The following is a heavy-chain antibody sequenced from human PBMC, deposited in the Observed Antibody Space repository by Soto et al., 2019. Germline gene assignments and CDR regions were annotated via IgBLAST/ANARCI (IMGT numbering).Heavy chain of an antibody. V-gene: IGHV1-69*01. D-gene: IGHD3-22*01. CDR3: ATRGTYSYDSSGYFCY. Sequence: QVQLVQSGAEVKKPGSSVKVSCKASGGTFSSYAISWVRQAPGQGLEWMGGIIPIFGTANYAQKFQGRVTITADEYTSTAYMELSSLRSEDTAVYYCATRGTYSYDSSGYFCYWGQGNLVTVSS. CDR1: GGTFSSYA. J-gene: IGHJ4*02. CDR2: IIPIFGTA.